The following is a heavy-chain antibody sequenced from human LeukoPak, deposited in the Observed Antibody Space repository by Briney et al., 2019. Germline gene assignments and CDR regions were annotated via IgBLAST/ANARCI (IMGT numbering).Heavy chain of an antibody. CDR3: TRDIGMVRGVIGFDN. D-gene: IGHD3-10*01. J-gene: IGHJ4*02. CDR1: GFTFSSYW. V-gene: IGHV3-30*03. Sequence: PGGSLRLSCAASGFTFSSYWMSWVRQAPGKGLEWVSVISYDGTNKYLAESVKGRFTVSRDNSKNTLYLQMNSLRVEDTAVYYCTRDIGMVRGVIGFDNWGQGTLVTVSS. CDR2: ISYDGTNK.